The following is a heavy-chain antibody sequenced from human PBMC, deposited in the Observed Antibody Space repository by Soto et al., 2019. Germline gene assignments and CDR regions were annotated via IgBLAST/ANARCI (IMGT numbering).Heavy chain of an antibody. J-gene: IGHJ3*02. CDR3: SPFTFGRTFDT. V-gene: IGHV3-23*01. D-gene: IGHD3-16*01. CDR1: GFTFNTYA. CDR2: ISGSGFST. Sequence: GGSLRLSCAASGFTFNTYAMSWVRQAPGQGLEWVSAISGSGFSTYYADSVKGRFSISSDSSKNTLFLQMNSLRADDTAVYFCSPFTFGRTFDTWGQGTMVTVSS.